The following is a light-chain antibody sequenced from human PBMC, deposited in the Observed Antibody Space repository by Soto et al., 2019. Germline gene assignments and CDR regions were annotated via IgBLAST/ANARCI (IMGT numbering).Light chain of an antibody. CDR2: DAS. CDR1: QGINRL. V-gene: IGKV1-13*02. J-gene: IGKJ1*01. Sequence: IQLTQSPSSLCASVGERVTLTCRASQGINRLLAWYQQKPGKAPKLLIYDASSLESGVPSRFSGSGSGTDFTLSISSLQPDDSATYYCQQYNSYFQTFGRGTKVDI. CDR3: QQYNSYFQT.